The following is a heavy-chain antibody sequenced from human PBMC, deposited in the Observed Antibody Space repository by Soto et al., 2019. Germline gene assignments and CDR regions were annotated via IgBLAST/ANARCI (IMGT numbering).Heavy chain of an antibody. CDR1: DGSFSGYY. D-gene: IGHD2-15*01. CDR3: ARGRPSCSGGSCVVGDFDY. V-gene: IGHV4-34*01. J-gene: IGHJ4*02. Sequence: QVQLKQWGAGLLKPSETLSLTCAVYDGSFSGYYWSWIRQPPGKGLEWIGEINHSGSTNYNPSLTSRFTISVDTSKNQFSLNLRSVTAADTAVYYCARGRPSCSGGSCVVGDFDYCGQGPLVTVSS. CDR2: INHSGST.